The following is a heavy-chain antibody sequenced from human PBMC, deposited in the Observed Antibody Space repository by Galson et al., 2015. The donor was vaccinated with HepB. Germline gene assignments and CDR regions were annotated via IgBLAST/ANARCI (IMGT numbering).Heavy chain of an antibody. V-gene: IGHV3-7*03. CDR1: GFTFSSYW. CDR2: IKQDGSEK. J-gene: IGHJ6*03. D-gene: IGHD3-3*01. Sequence: SLRLSCAASGFTFSSYWMSWVRQAPGKGLEWVANIKQDGSEKYYVDSVKGRFTISRDNAKNSLYLQMNSLRAEDTAVYYCARAYAPRYDFWSGYEVSNQYMDVWGKGTTVTVSS. CDR3: ARAYAPRYDFWSGYEVSNQYMDV.